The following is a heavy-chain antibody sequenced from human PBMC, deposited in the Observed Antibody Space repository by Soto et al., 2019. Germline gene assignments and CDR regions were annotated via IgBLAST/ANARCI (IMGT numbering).Heavy chain of an antibody. D-gene: IGHD6-19*01. CDR3: ARGGTGAHSTGRYDY. V-gene: IGHV3-30-3*01. CDR2: ISYDGSNK. CDR1: GFTFSSYA. Sequence: QVQLVESGGGVVQPGRSLRLSCAASGFTFSSYAMHWVRQAPGKGLEWVAVISYDGSNKYYADSVKGRFTISRDNSKNTLYLQMNSLRAEDTAVYYCARGGTGAHSTGRYDYWGQGTLVTVSS. J-gene: IGHJ4*02.